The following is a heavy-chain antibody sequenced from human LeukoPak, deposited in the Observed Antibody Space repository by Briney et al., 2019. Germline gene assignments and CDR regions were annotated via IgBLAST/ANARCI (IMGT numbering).Heavy chain of an antibody. D-gene: IGHD1-1*01. J-gene: IGHJ4*02. Sequence: PSGTLSLTCAVSGGSISSTNWWSWVRQPPGKGSGWIGEISHNGNTNYSPSLESRVTISVDKSKNHFSLNLSSVTAADTAVYFCARVTGTTPFDYWGQGTLVTVSS. V-gene: IGHV4-4*02. CDR2: ISHNGNT. CDR3: ARVTGTTPFDY. CDR1: GGSISSTNW.